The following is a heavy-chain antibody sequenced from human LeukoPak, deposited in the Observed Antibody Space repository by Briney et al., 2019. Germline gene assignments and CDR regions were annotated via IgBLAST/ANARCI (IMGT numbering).Heavy chain of an antibody. Sequence: GGSLRLSCAASGFTFSSYGMSWVRQAPGKGLEWVSSISSSSSYIYYADSVKGRFTISRDNAKNSLYLQMNSLRAEDTAVYYCARAQVVVAAKSAFDIWGQGTMVTVSS. D-gene: IGHD2-15*01. CDR2: ISSSSSYI. CDR1: GFTFSSYG. V-gene: IGHV3-21*01. J-gene: IGHJ3*02. CDR3: ARAQVVVAAKSAFDI.